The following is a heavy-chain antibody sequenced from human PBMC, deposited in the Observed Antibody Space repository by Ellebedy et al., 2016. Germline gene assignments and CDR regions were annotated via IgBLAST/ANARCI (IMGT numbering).Heavy chain of an antibody. CDR3: ARLHYSNYFDY. Sequence: GESLKISCAASGFTFSSYAMHWVRQAPGQRLEWMGWINPNSGGTNYAQKFQGRVTMTRDTSISTAYMELSRLRSDDTAVYYCARLHYSNYFDYWGQGTLVTVSS. CDR1: GFTFSSYA. CDR2: INPNSGGT. V-gene: IGHV1-2*02. J-gene: IGHJ4*02. D-gene: IGHD4-11*01.